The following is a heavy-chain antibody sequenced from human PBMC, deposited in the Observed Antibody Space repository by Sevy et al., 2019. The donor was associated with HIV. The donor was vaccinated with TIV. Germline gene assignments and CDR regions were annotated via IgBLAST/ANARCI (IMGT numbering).Heavy chain of an antibody. CDR3: AREDGNYYGHY. CDR1: GFTISKYW. J-gene: IGHJ4*02. D-gene: IGHD1-26*01. V-gene: IGHV3-7*01. Sequence: GGSLRLSCAASGFTISKYWMGWVRQAPGKGLEWVANIKQDAGQKYYVDSVKGRFTISRDKAKNSLYLQMNSLRAEDTAVYFCAREDGNYYGHYWGQGTLVTVSS. CDR2: IKQDAGQK.